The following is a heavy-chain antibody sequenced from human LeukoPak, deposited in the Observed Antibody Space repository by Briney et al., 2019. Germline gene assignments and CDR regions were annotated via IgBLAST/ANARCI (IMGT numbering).Heavy chain of an antibody. CDR3: ARGRWILDYGDYEGAFDI. Sequence: PGGSLRLSCAASGFTFSDYYMSWIRQAPGKGLEWVSYISRSGSTIYYADSVKGRFTISRDNAKNSLYLQMNSLRAEDTAVYYCARGRWILDYGDYEGAFDIWGQGTMVTVSS. CDR2: ISRSGSTI. J-gene: IGHJ3*02. V-gene: IGHV3-11*01. D-gene: IGHD4-17*01. CDR1: GFTFSDYY.